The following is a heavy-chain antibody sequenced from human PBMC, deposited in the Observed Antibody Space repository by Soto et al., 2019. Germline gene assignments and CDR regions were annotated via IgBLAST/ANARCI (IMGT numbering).Heavy chain of an antibody. J-gene: IGHJ6*02. CDR1: GYRFSTYW. CDR2: IYPGDSDT. Sequence: HGESLKISCKGSGYRFSTYWIGWVRQMPGKGLEWMGRIYPGDSDTRYSPSFQGQVTISADKSISTAYLQLGRLKASDPAMYYCARYLDTLEYNGMDVWGQGTTVTVSS. V-gene: IGHV5-51*01. D-gene: IGHD3-3*02. CDR3: ARYLDTLEYNGMDV.